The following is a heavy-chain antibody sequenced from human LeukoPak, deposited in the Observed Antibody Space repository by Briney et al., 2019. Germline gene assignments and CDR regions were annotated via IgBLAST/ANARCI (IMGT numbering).Heavy chain of an antibody. D-gene: IGHD6-19*01. CDR2: INPNSGGT. CDR1: GYTFTGYY. Sequence: ASVKVSCKASGYTFTGYYMHWVRQAPGQGLEWMGWINPNSGGTNYAQKFQGRVTMTRDTSISTAYMELSRLRSDDTAVYYCARDASIAVAVIYYYYYMDVWGKGTTVTISS. CDR3: ARDASIAVAVIYYYYYMDV. V-gene: IGHV1-2*02. J-gene: IGHJ6*03.